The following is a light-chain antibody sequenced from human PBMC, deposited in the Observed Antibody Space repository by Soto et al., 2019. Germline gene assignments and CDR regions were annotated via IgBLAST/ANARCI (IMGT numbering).Light chain of an antibody. V-gene: IGLV2-8*01. J-gene: IGLJ1*01. CDR3: SSYGGYNNVV. Sequence: QSVLTQPPSASGSPGQSVTISCAGSSSDIGASNSVSWYQQHPGKAPKLLISEVTKRPSGVPDRFSGSKSGNTASLTVSGLQAEDEGTYYCSSYGGYNNVVFGTGTKLTVL. CDR1: SSDIGASNS. CDR2: EVT.